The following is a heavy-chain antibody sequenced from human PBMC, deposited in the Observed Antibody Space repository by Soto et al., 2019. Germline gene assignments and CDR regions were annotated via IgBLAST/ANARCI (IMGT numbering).Heavy chain of an antibody. J-gene: IGHJ6*02. V-gene: IGHV1-2*02. Sequence: ASVKVSCKASGYTFTGYYVHWVREAPGQGPEWMGWINPETGGTSYAQKFQGRVTLSRDTSINTAYLELSRLRFDDAAVYFCARERYQVISDGMDVWGQGTTVTVSS. CDR3: ARERYQVISDGMDV. CDR1: GYTFTGYY. CDR2: INPETGGT. D-gene: IGHD2-2*01.